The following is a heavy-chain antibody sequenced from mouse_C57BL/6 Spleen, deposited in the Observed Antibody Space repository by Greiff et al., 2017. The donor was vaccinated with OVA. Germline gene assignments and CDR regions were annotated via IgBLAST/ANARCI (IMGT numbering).Heavy chain of an antibody. J-gene: IGHJ3*01. Sequence: QVQLQQPGAELVRPGSSVKLSCKASGYTFTSYWMHWVKQRPIQGLEWIGNIDPSDSETHYNQKFKDKATLTVDKSSSTAYMQLSSLTSEDSAVYYCARWGSSYETYWGQGTLVTVSA. CDR3: ARWGSSYETY. V-gene: IGHV1-52*01. CDR1: GYTFTSYW. D-gene: IGHD1-1*01. CDR2: IDPSDSET.